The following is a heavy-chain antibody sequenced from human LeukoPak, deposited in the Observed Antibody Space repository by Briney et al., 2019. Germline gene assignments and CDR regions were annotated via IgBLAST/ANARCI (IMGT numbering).Heavy chain of an antibody. Sequence: SQTLSLTCTVSGNSISSGDYYWSWIRQPAGKGLEWIGRIYTSGSTTYNPSLKSRVTISGDTSENQFSLRLSSVTAADTAMYYCARENSYYDSSGYYYGSGYFDYWGQGTLVTVSS. J-gene: IGHJ4*02. CDR3: ARENSYYDSSGYYYGSGYFDY. CDR1: GNSISSGDYY. D-gene: IGHD3-22*01. CDR2: IYTSGST. V-gene: IGHV4-61*02.